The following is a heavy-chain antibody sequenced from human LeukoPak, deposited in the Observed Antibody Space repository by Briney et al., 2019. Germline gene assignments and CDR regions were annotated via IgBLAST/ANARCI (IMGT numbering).Heavy chain of an antibody. CDR3: ARGKPRSYCSSTSCYHPGNNWFDP. V-gene: IGHV4-34*01. J-gene: IGHJ5*02. Sequence: SETLSLTCTVSGGSISSYYWSWIRQPPGKGLEWIGEINHSGSTNYNPSLKSRVTISVDTSKNQFSLKLSSVTAADTAVYYCARGKPRSYCSSTSCYHPGNNWFDPWGQGTLVTVSS. CDR2: INHSGST. CDR1: GGSISSYY. D-gene: IGHD2-2*01.